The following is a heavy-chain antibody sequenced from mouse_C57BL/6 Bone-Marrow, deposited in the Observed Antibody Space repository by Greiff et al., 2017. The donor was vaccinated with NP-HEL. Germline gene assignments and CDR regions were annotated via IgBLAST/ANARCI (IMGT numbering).Heavy chain of an antibody. CDR1: GFTFSSYG. D-gene: IGHD2-4*01. Sequence: EVKLVESGGDLVKPGGSLKLSCAASGFTFSSYGMSWVRQTPDKRLEWVATISSGGSYTYYPDSVKGRFTISRDIAKNTLYLQVSSLKSEDTAMYYCASPYDYDVAWFAYWGQGTLVTGSA. V-gene: IGHV5-6*01. J-gene: IGHJ3*01. CDR3: ASPYDYDVAWFAY. CDR2: ISSGGSYT.